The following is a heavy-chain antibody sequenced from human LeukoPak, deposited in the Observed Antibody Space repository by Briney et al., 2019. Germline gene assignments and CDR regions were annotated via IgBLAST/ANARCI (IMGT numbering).Heavy chain of an antibody. Sequence: PGASLRLSCAASGFTCSSYAMSWVRQAPGKGLEWVSAISGSGGSTYYADSVKGRFTISRDNSKNTQYLQMNSLRAEDTAVYYCAKAVGATLKALFDYWGQETLVTVSS. D-gene: IGHD1-26*01. J-gene: IGHJ4*02. V-gene: IGHV3-23*01. CDR2: ISGSGGST. CDR1: GFTCSSYA. CDR3: AKAVGATLKALFDY.